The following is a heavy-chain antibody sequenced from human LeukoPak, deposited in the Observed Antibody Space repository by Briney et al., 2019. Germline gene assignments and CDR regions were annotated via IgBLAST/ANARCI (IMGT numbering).Heavy chain of an antibody. Sequence: SETLSLTCAVSGGSISSHYWSWVRQSPGKGLEWFGYIYSSGSTNYNPSLKSRVTISVDTSKNQFSLKLTSVTAADTAVYYCVRDSSGLDYWGQGTLVTVSS. J-gene: IGHJ4*02. CDR3: VRDSSGLDY. V-gene: IGHV4-59*11. D-gene: IGHD6-19*01. CDR1: GGSISSHY. CDR2: IYSSGST.